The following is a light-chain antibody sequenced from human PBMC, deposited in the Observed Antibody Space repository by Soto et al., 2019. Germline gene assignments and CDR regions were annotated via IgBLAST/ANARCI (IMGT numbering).Light chain of an antibody. V-gene: IGKV1-39*01. J-gene: IGKJ3*01. Sequence: DIPMTQSPSSLSASVGDRVTITCRESQSISSYLNWYQQKPGKAPKLLIYAASSLQSGVPSRFSGSGSGTDFTLTISSLQPEDFATYYCQQSYSTPFTFGPGTKVDIK. CDR2: AAS. CDR3: QQSYSTPFT. CDR1: QSISSY.